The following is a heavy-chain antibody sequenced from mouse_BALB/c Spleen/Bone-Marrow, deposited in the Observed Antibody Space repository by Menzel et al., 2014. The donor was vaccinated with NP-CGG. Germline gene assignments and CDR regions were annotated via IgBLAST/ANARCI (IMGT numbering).Heavy chain of an antibody. J-gene: IGHJ2*01. D-gene: IGHD2-4*01. CDR1: GFNIKDTY. V-gene: IGHV14-3*02. Sequence: EVQLVESGAELVKPGASVKLSCTASGFNIKDTYMHWVKQRPEQGLEWIGRIDPANGNTKYDPKFQGKATITADTSSNTAYLQLSSLTSEDTAVCYCARFPYDYGGGDYWGQGTTLTVSS. CDR3: ARFPYDYGGGDY. CDR2: IDPANGNT.